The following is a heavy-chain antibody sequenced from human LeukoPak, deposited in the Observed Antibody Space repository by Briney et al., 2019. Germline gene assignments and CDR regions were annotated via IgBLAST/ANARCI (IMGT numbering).Heavy chain of an antibody. CDR1: GYTFTSYD. V-gene: IGHV1-8*01. Sequence: ASVKVSCKASGYTFTSYDINWVRQATGQGLGWMGWMNPNSGNTGYAQKFQGRVTMTRNTSISTAYMELSSLRSEDTAVYYCARVAMERYYYDSSSYGMDVWGQGTTVTVSS. J-gene: IGHJ6*02. D-gene: IGHD3-22*01. CDR3: ARVAMERYYYDSSSYGMDV. CDR2: MNPNSGNT.